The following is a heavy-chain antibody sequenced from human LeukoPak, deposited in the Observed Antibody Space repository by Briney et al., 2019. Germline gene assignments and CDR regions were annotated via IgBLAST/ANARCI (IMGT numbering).Heavy chain of an antibody. CDR2: MYYSGYN. Sequence: PSVTLSLPCTVSGGPISSYYWSWIRQPPGKGLEWIGYMYYSGYNNYNPPLKSRVTISVDTSKNQFSLKMRSVTAADTAVYYCARETSQKGAHYMDVWGKGTTVTISS. J-gene: IGHJ6*03. D-gene: IGHD3-16*01. V-gene: IGHV4-59*01. CDR1: GGPISSYY. CDR3: ARETSQKGAHYMDV.